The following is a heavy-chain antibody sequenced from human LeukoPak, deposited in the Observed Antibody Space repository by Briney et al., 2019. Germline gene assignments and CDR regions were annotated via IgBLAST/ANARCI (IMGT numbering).Heavy chain of an antibody. Sequence: SETLSLTCTVSGGSISSHYWSWIRQPPGKGLEWIGYMYYNGSMNYNPSLKSRVTISADTSKNQFSLKLSSVTAADTAVYYCASRYGSGSYGFDYWGQGTLVSVSS. CDR1: GGSISSHY. D-gene: IGHD3-10*01. J-gene: IGHJ4*02. CDR2: MYYNGSM. CDR3: ASRYGSGSYGFDY. V-gene: IGHV4-59*11.